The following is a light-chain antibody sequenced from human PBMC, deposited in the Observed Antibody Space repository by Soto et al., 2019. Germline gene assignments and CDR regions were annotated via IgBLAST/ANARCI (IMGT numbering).Light chain of an antibody. CDR3: QQYYSTPLT. V-gene: IGKV4-1*01. J-gene: IGKJ4*01. CDR1: QSVLYTSNNKNY. Sequence: DIVMTQSPDSLPVSLGERATINCKSSQSVLYTSNNKNYLAWYQQKPGQPPKLLIYWASTRESGVPDRFSGSGSGTDFTLTISSLQAEDGAVYYCQQYYSTPLTFGGGTTVEIK. CDR2: WAS.